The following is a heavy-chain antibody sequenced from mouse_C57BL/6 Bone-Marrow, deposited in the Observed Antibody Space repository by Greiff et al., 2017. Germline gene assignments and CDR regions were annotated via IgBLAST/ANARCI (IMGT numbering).Heavy chain of an antibody. D-gene: IGHD2-2*01. CDR1: GYTFTSYW. CDR2: IHPNSGST. V-gene: IGHV1-64*01. CDR3: ARGGLWLRRAWFAY. J-gene: IGHJ3*01. Sequence: QVQLQQPGAELVKPGASVKLSCKASGYTFTSYWMHWVKQRPGQGLEWIGMIHPNSGSTNYNEKFKSKATLTVDKSSSTAYMQLNSLTSEVSAVYYCARGGLWLRRAWFAYWGQGTLVTVSA.